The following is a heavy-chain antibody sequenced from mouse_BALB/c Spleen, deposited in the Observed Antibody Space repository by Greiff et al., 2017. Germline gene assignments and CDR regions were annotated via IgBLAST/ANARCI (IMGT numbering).Heavy chain of an antibody. D-gene: IGHD1-1*01. CDR2: IWGDGST. J-gene: IGHJ2*01. V-gene: IGHV2-6-7*01. Sequence: VNVVESGPGLVAPSQSLSITCTVSGFSLTGYGVNWVRQPPGKGLEWLGMIWGDGSTDYNSALKSRLSISKDNSKSQVFLKMNSLQTDDTARYYCARAIYYGSSFDDWGQGTTLTVSS. CDR1: GFSLTGYG. CDR3: ARAIYYGSSFDD.